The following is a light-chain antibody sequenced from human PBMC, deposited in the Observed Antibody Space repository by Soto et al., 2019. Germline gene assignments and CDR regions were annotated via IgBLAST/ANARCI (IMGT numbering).Light chain of an antibody. CDR3: SSYTSSSTNV. V-gene: IGLV2-14*01. CDR2: DVS. CDR1: SSDVGGYNY. Sequence: QSVLTQPASVCGSPGESITISCTGTSSDVGGYNYVSWYQQHPGKAPKVMIYDVSKRPSGVSNRFSGSKSGNTASLTISGLQAEDEADYYCSSYTSSSTNVFGTGTKVTVL. J-gene: IGLJ1*01.